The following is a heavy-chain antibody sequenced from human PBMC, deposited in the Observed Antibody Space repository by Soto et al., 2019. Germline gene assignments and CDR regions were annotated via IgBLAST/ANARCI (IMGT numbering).Heavy chain of an antibody. J-gene: IGHJ4*02. CDR2: IHKSGTRT. Sequence: EGSLRVSCAASGFTFARYTMNWVRQAPGKRLEWVSTIHKSGTRTYYADSVKGRFTISRDNSKSILFLHMNTLRAEDTAVYYCAKEIDDYYDSSHNLDSWGQGTLVTVSS. CDR1: GFTFARYT. V-gene: IGHV3-23*05. D-gene: IGHD3-22*01. CDR3: AKEIDDYYDSSHNLDS.